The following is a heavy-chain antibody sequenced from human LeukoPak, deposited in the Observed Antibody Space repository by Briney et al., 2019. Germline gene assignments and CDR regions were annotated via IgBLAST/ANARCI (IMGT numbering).Heavy chain of an antibody. D-gene: IGHD6-19*01. Sequence: SETLSLTCAVYGGSFSDNYWSWMRQLPGKGLEWIGEINHSGSTNYNPSLKSRVTISVDTSKNQFSLKLSSVTAADTAVYYCARLLYGTGVAGTESDYWGQGTLVTVSS. CDR3: ARLLYGTGVAGTESDY. CDR2: INHSGST. CDR1: GGSFSDNY. J-gene: IGHJ4*02. V-gene: IGHV4-34*01.